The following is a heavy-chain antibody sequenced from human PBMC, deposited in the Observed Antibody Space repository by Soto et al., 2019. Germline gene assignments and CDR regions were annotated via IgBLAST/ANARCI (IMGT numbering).Heavy chain of an antibody. D-gene: IGHD2-21*02. J-gene: IGHJ6*02. Sequence: TLSLTCTVSGGSISGYYWSWIRQPPGKGLEWIGYMYNTGSTVYNPSFKSRVTISVDTSKNQFSLKLNSVTAADTAVYYCARDLWGYCGTDCYPLDVWGQGTTVTVXS. CDR2: MYNTGST. CDR3: ARDLWGYCGTDCYPLDV. CDR1: GGSISGYY. V-gene: IGHV4-59*01.